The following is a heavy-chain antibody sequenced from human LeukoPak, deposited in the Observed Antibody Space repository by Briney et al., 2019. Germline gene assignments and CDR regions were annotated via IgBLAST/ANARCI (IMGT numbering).Heavy chain of an antibody. V-gene: IGHV4-39*01. CDR3: AVYYYDSSGDFDL. Sequence: SETLSLTCTVSGGSISSSSYYWGWIRQPPGKGLEWIGSIYYSGSTYYNPSLKSRVTISVDTSKNQFYLKLSSVTAADTAVYYCAVYYYDSSGDFDLWGRGTLVTVSS. CDR1: GGSISSSSYY. J-gene: IGHJ2*01. D-gene: IGHD3-22*01. CDR2: IYYSGST.